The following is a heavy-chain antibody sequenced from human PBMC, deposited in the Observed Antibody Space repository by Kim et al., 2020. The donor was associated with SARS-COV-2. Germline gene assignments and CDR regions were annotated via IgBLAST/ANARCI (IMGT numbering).Heavy chain of an antibody. J-gene: IGHJ4*02. CDR3: ARVRAAAGTGFDY. Sequence: HPSPKSRVTITVDTSKTQFSLKLSSVTAADTAVYYCARVRAAAGTGFDYWGQGTLVTVSS. V-gene: IGHV4-4*08. D-gene: IGHD6-13*01.